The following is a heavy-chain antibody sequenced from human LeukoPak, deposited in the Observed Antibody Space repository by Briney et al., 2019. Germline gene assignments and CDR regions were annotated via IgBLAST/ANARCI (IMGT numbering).Heavy chain of an antibody. Sequence: GGSLRLSCAASGFTFSNAWMTWVRRAPGKGLEWVGRIKSKTDGGSTDYAEPVKVRFTISRDDSKNTLYLQMNSLKTEDTAMYYCTTERYYYDSGSYHNDYWGQGTLVTVSS. CDR2: IKSKTDGGST. J-gene: IGHJ4*02. CDR1: GFTFSNAW. V-gene: IGHV3-15*01. D-gene: IGHD3-10*01. CDR3: TTERYYYDSGSYHNDY.